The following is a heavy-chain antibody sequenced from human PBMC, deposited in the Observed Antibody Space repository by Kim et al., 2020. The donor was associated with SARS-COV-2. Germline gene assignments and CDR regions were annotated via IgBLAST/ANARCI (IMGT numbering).Heavy chain of an antibody. CDR2: ISWNSGSI. CDR1: GFTFGDYA. D-gene: IGHD3-10*01. CDR3: AKDTPHSAWFGESYNWFDP. J-gene: IGHJ5*02. V-gene: IGHV3-9*01. Sequence: GGSLRLSCAASGFTFGDYAMHWVRQAPGKGLEWVSGISWNSGSIGYADSVKGRFTISRDNAKNSLYLQMNSLRAEDTALYYCAKDTPHSAWFGESYNWFDPWGQGTLVTVSS.